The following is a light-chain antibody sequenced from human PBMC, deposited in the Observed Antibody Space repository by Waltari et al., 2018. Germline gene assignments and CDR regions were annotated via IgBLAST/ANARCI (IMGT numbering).Light chain of an antibody. Sequence: QSVLTQPPSASGTPGQRVTISCSGSSPNIGSDPVSWYQQLPGAAPKVLIYSDNQRPSGVPVRFSGSKSGTSASLAISGLQSEDEADYYCVAWDDSLNGLVFGGGTKLTVL. J-gene: IGLJ2*01. CDR2: SDN. CDR1: SPNIGSDP. V-gene: IGLV1-44*01. CDR3: VAWDDSLNGLV.